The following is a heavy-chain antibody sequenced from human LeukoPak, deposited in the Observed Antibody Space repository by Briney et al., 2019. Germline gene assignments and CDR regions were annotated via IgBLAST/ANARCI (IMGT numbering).Heavy chain of an antibody. D-gene: IGHD5-18*01. CDR1: GLTFSSYG. V-gene: IGHV3-33*06. J-gene: IGHJ3*02. CDR3: AKGDTAMVLDAFDI. CDR2: IWSDGSNK. Sequence: GGTLRLTCEASGLTFSSYGKHWDRQAPGKGLERVAVIWSDGSNKYYADSVKGRFTISRDNSKNTLYLQMNSLRAEDTAVYYCAKGDTAMVLDAFDIWGQGTMVTVSS.